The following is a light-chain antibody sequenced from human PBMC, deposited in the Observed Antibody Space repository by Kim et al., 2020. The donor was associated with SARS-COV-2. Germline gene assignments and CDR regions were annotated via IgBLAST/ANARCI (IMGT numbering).Light chain of an antibody. CDR3: QQYSSSPAT. CDR2: GAS. J-gene: IGKJ1*01. CDR1: QSVSSNY. Sequence: SPAKRATLSCRASQSVSSNYLAWYQQKPGQAPRLLIYGASSRATGIPDRFSGSGSGTDFTLTITRLEPEDFAVYCCQQYSSSPATFGQGTKVDIK. V-gene: IGKV3-20*01.